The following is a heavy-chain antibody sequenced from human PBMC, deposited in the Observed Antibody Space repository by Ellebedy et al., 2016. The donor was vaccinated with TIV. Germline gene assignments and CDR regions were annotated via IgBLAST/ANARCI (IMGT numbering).Heavy chain of an antibody. J-gene: IGHJ4*02. D-gene: IGHD5-12*01. Sequence: GESLKISCAASGFTFSRHWMHWIRQAPGKGLVWVSGINGDGTTTTYADSVKGRFTISRDNAKNTLYLQMNSLRVEDTAVYFCARRKREGDYDYFGFDHWGQGTLVTVSS. V-gene: IGHV3-74*03. CDR3: ARRKREGDYDYFGFDH. CDR2: INGDGTTT. CDR1: GFTFSRHW.